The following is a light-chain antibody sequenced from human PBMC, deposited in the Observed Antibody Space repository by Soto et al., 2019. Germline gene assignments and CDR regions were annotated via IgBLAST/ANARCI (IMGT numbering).Light chain of an antibody. CDR3: HQYNSSPLT. CDR2: DAS. V-gene: IGKV1-5*01. J-gene: IGKJ4*01. Sequence: DIQMTQSPSTLSASVGDRVTITCRANQSISDWLAWYQQKPGKAPNLLIYDASNLESGVPSRFSGSGSGTEFTLTISSLQPDDFATYECHQYNSSPLTFGGGTKMEIK. CDR1: QSISDW.